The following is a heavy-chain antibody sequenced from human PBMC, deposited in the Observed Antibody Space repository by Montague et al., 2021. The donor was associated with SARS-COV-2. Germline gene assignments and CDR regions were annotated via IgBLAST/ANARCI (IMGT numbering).Heavy chain of an antibody. D-gene: IGHD3-9*01. CDR3: SRERYSFSLTRGSTWFDP. CDR1: GGSFSGYY. V-gene: IGHV4-34*01. J-gene: IGHJ5*02. Sequence: SETLSLTCAVYGGSFSGYYWSWIRQPPGKGLEWIGEINHIGSTNYNPSLKSRVTISVDTSKNQFSLKLSSVTAADTAVYYCSRERYSFSLTRGSTWFDPWGQGTLVTVSS. CDR2: INHIGST.